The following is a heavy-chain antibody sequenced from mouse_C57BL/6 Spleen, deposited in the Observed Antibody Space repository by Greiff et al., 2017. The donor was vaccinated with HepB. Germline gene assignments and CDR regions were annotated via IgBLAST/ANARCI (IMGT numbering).Heavy chain of an antibody. CDR3: TRAGGTGYYAMDY. CDR2: ISSGGDYI. CDR1: GFTFSSYA. V-gene: IGHV5-9-1*02. J-gene: IGHJ4*01. D-gene: IGHD4-1*01. Sequence: EVQRVESGEGLVKPGGSLKLSCAASGFTFSSYAMSWVRQTPEKRLEWVAYISSGGDYIYYADTVKGRFTISRDNARNTLYLQMSSLKSEDTAMYYCTRAGGTGYYAMDYWGQGTSVTVSS.